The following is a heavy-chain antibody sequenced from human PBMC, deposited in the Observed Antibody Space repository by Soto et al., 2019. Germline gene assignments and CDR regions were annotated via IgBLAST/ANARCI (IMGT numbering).Heavy chain of an antibody. J-gene: IGHJ6*02. CDR1: GYSFTSYW. Sequence: PGESLKISCEGSGYSFTSYWISWVRQMPGKGLEWMGRIDPSDSYTNYSPSFQGHVTISADKSISTAYLQWSSLKASDTAMYYCARHAGYCSSTSCYENEMIYYYYGMDVWGQGTTVTVSS. D-gene: IGHD2-2*01. CDR2: IDPSDSYT. V-gene: IGHV5-10-1*01. CDR3: ARHAGYCSSTSCYENEMIYYYYGMDV.